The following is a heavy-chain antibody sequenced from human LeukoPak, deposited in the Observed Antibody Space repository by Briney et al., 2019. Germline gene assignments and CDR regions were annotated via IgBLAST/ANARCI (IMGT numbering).Heavy chain of an antibody. V-gene: IGHV1-3*01. CDR2: INAGNGNT. J-gene: IGHJ4*02. CDR3: ARVVGSSGWYAWYYFDY. CDR1: GYTFTSYA. D-gene: IGHD6-19*01. Sequence: ASVKVSCKASGYTFTSYAMHSVRQAPGQRLEWMGWINAGNGNTKYSQKFQGRVTITRDTSASTAYMELSSLRSEDTAVYYCARVVGSSGWYAWYYFDYWGQGTLVTVSS.